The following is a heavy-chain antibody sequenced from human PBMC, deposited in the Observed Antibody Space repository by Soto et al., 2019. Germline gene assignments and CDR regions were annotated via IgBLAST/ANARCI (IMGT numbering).Heavy chain of an antibody. CDR3: AKPVDSSSSAYYYGMDV. D-gene: IGHD6-6*01. V-gene: IGHV3-30*18. J-gene: IGHJ6*02. Sequence: QVQLVESGGGVVQPGRSLRLSCAASGFTFSSYGMHWVRQAPGKGLEWVAVISYDGSNKYYADSVKGRFTISRDNSKNTLYLQMNSLRAEDPAVYYCAKPVDSSSSAYYYGMDVWGQGTTVTVSS. CDR2: ISYDGSNK. CDR1: GFTFSSYG.